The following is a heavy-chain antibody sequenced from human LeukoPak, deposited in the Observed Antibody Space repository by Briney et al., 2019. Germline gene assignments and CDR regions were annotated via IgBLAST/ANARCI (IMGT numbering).Heavy chain of an antibody. J-gene: IGHJ4*02. V-gene: IGHV1-18*04. Sequence: ASVKVSCKASGYTFTSYGISWVRQGPGQGLEWMGWISAYNGNTNYAQKLQGRVTMTTDTSTSTAYMELRSLRSDDTAVYYCARDFATMVRGVYNFDYWGQGTLVTVSS. CDR2: ISAYNGNT. D-gene: IGHD3-10*01. CDR1: GYTFTSYG. CDR3: ARDFATMVRGVYNFDY.